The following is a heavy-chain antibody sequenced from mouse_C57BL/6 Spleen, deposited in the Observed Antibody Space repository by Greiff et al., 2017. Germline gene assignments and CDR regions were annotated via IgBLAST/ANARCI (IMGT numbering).Heavy chain of an antibody. CDR2: IDPSDSYT. Sequence: QVQLQQPGAELVRPGTSVKLSCKASGYTFTSYWMHWVKQRPGQGLEWIGVIDPSDSYTNYNQKLKGKATLTVDTSSSTAYMQLSSLTSEDSAVYYCARERDGNYVFDYWGQGTTLTVSS. J-gene: IGHJ2*01. CDR1: GYTFTSYW. D-gene: IGHD2-1*01. V-gene: IGHV1-59*01. CDR3: ARERDGNYVFDY.